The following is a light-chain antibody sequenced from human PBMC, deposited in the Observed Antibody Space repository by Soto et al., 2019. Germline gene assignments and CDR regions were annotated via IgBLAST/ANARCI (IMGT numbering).Light chain of an antibody. V-gene: IGKV3-15*01. CDR1: QGVSNN. CDR2: GAS. Sequence: EIVMTQSPATLSVSPGERATLSCRASQGVSNNLVWYQQKPGQAPRLLIYGASTRVPGIPARFSGSGSGTEFSLTIRSLQSEDFAVYYCQQYNGWPPHTFGGGTKVDIK. CDR3: QQYNGWPPHT. J-gene: IGKJ4*01.